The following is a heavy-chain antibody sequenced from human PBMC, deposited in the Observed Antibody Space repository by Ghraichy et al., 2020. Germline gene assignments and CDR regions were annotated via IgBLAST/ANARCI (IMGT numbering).Heavy chain of an antibody. CDR2: IYYSGST. D-gene: IGHD2-21*01. J-gene: IGHJ6*03. CDR1: GGSISTYY. CDR3: ARCGGDSYSYYYYYMDV. V-gene: IGHV4-59*01. Sequence: SQTPSLTCTVSGGSISTYYWSWIRQPPGKGLEWIGCIYYSGSTNYNPSLKSRVTISVDTSKNQFSLKLSSVTAADTAVYYCARCGGDSYSYYYYYMDVWGKGTTVTVSS.